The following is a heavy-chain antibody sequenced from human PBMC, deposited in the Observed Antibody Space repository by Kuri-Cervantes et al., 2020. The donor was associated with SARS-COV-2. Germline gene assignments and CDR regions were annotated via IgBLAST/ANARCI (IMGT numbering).Heavy chain of an antibody. J-gene: IGHJ4*02. V-gene: IGHV3-30*04. CDR3: AKRQGPYSSSAPHFDY. CDR2: ISYDGSNK. Sequence: GESLKISCAASGFTFSSSAMHWVRQAPGKGLEWVAVISYDGSNKYYADSVKGRFTISRDNSKNTLYLQMNSLRAEDTAVYYCAKRQGPYSSSAPHFDYWGQGTLVTVSS. CDR1: GFTFSSSA. D-gene: IGHD6-6*01.